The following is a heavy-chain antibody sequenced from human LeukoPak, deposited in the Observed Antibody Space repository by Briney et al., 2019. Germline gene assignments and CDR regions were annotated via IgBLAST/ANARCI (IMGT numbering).Heavy chain of an antibody. V-gene: IGHV3-74*01. CDR1: GFTFHNYA. CDR3: ARGMYYYDSSGSIRGD. CDR2: INSDGSST. D-gene: IGHD3-22*01. J-gene: IGHJ4*02. Sequence: SGGSLRLSCAASGFTFHNYAMSWVRQAPGKGLVWVSRINSDGSSTSYADSVKGRFTISRDNAKNTLYLQMNSLRAEDTAVYYCARGMYYYDSSGSIRGDWGQGTLVTVSS.